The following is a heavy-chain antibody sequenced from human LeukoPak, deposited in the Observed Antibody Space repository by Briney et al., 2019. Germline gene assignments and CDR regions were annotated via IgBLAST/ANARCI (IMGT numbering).Heavy chain of an antibody. Sequence: ASVKVSCKASGYTFTSYGFSWVRQAPGRGLEWMGWISAYNGDTGYAQKVQGRVTMTTDTSTNTAYMELRSPRPDDTAVYYCARDSVPMSTIRDFGCWGQGTLVTVSS. J-gene: IGHJ4*02. CDR3: ARDSVPMSTIRDFGC. CDR1: GYTFTSYG. V-gene: IGHV1-18*01. CDR2: ISAYNGDT. D-gene: IGHD5-24*01.